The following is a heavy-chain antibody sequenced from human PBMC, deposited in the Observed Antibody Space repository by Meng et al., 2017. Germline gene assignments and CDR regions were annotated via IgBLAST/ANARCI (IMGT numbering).Heavy chain of an antibody. V-gene: IGHV4-34*01. J-gene: IGHJ1*01. D-gene: IGHD3-22*01. CDR2: INHSGST. Sequence: QVQPLQGGAGLLKPPETLSLTCAAYGGSFSGYYWSWIRQPPGKGLEWIGEINHSGSTNYNPSLKSRVTISVDTSKNQFSLKLSSVTAADTAVYYCATSYYYDSSGYYWRIRTEYFQHWGQGTLVTVSS. CDR1: GGSFSGYY. CDR3: ATSYYYDSSGYYWRIRTEYFQH.